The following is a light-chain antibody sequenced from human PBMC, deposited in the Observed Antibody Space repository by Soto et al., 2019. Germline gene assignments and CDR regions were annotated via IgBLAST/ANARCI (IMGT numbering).Light chain of an antibody. Sequence: ENVLTQSPGTLSLSLGERASLSCRASQSVSNNYLAWYQQKRGQGPRLLIYGASSMATGIPDRFSGSGSGTVFTLTINRLEPEDLAVYYCQQYGYSPAFGGGTKVEIK. V-gene: IGKV3-20*01. CDR3: QQYGYSPA. J-gene: IGKJ4*01. CDR2: GAS. CDR1: QSVSNNY.